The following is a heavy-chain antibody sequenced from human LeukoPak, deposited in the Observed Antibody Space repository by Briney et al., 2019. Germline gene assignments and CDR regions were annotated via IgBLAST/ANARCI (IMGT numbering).Heavy chain of an antibody. CDR1: GGSISSYY. CDR2: IYYSGST. Sequence: SETLSLTCTVSGGSISSYYWSWIRQPPGKGLEWIGYIYYSGSTDYNPSLKSRVTISVDTSKNQFSLKLSSVTAADTAVYYCATDFWSGTNIIDYWGQGTLVTVSS. CDR3: ATDFWSGTNIIDY. D-gene: IGHD3-3*01. J-gene: IGHJ4*02. V-gene: IGHV4-59*08.